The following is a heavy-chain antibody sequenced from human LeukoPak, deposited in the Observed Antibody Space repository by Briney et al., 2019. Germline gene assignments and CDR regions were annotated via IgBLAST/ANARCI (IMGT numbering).Heavy chain of an antibody. CDR2: VSYDGTNK. V-gene: IGHV3-33*01. J-gene: IGHJ3*01. CDR1: GITFSRYG. Sequence: RTGGSLRLSCVASGITFSRYGMHWVRQAPGKGLEWVAVVSYDGTNKYYSDSVKGRFTISRDNSENMVYLQMNSLRAEDTAVYYSASSRYYFDSRGYHQTNDAFDLWGQGTTVTVSS. D-gene: IGHD3-22*01. CDR3: ASSRYYFDSRGYHQTNDAFDL.